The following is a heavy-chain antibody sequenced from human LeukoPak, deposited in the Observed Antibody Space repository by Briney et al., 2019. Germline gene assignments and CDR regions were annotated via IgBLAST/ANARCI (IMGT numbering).Heavy chain of an antibody. V-gene: IGHV3-23*01. CDR3: AKTVLTRTAGTIYHFDY. CDR2: ISGSGSST. D-gene: IGHD1-1*01. Sequence: GGSLRLSCAASGFTFSTYAMSWVRKAPGKGLEWASGISGSGSSTYYADSVKGRFTISRDNSKNTLYLQMNSLRAEDTAVYYCAKTVLTRTAGTIYHFDYWGQGTLVTVSS. CDR1: GFTFSTYA. J-gene: IGHJ4*02.